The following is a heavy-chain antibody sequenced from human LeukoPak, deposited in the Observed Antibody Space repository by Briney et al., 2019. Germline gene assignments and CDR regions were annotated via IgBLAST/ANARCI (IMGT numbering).Heavy chain of an antibody. CDR2: ISAYNGNT. CDR1: GYTFTSYG. J-gene: IGHJ5*02. D-gene: IGHD2-2*01. Sequence: ASVKVSCKASGYTFTSYGVSWVRQAPGQGLEWMGWISAYNGNTNYAQKLQGRVTMTTDTSTSTAYMELRSLRSDDTAVYYCARMVVPAAPSADWFDPWGQGTLVTVSS. V-gene: IGHV1-18*01. CDR3: ARMVVPAAPSADWFDP.